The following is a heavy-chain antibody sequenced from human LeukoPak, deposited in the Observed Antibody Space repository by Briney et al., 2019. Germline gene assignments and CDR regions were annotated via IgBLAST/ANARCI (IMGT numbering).Heavy chain of an antibody. Sequence: SETLSLTCTVSGGSISGDYWSWIRQPAGKGLEWIGYVYYSGSTNYNPSLKSRVTISVDTSKNQFSLKLSSVTAADTAMYYCARGYNWFDSWGQGTQVTVSS. CDR1: GGSISGDY. J-gene: IGHJ5*01. CDR2: VYYSGST. CDR3: ARGYNWFDS. V-gene: IGHV4-59*01.